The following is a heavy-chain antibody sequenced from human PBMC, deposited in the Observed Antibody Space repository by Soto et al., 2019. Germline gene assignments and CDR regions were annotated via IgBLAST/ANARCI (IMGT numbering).Heavy chain of an antibody. Sequence: EVQLLESGGGLVQPGGSLRLSCTASGFTFKDYAMAWVRQAPGKGLEWVSSISGSGGHSSYADSVKGRFTVSRDSVKNMLSLDMSDLTADDTAVYFCAKDCRRLAVSGSAFDSWGQGALVTVSS. CDR1: GFTFKDYA. CDR2: ISGSGGHS. V-gene: IGHV3-23*01. CDR3: AKDCRRLAVSGSAFDS. D-gene: IGHD3-10*01. J-gene: IGHJ4*02.